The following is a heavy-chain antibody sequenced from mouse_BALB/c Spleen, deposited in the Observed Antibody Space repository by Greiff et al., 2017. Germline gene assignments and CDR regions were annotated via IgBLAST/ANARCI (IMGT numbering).Heavy chain of an antibody. V-gene: IGHV5-12-1*01. J-gene: IGHJ4*01. Sequence: EVQLVESGGGLVKPGGSLKLSCAASGFAFSSYDMSWVRQTPEKRLEWVAYISSGGGSTYYPDTVKGRFTISRDNAKNTLYLQMSSLKSEDTAMYYCARWVLRLRCYAMDYWGQGTSVTVSS. CDR3: ARWVLRLRCYAMDY. CDR1: GFAFSSYD. CDR2: ISSGGGST. D-gene: IGHD1-2*01.